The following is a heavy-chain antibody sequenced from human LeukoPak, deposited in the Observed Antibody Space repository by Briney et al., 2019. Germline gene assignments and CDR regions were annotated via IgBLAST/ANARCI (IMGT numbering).Heavy chain of an antibody. V-gene: IGHV4-34*01. J-gene: IGHJ4*02. CDR3: AREVTVRGKWNYFDY. CDR2: INHSGST. Sequence: SETLSLTCAVYGGSFSGYYWSWIRQPPGKGLEWIGEINHSGSTNYNPSLKSRVTISVDTSKNQFSLKLSSVTAADTAVYYCAREVTVRGKWNYFDYWGQGTLVTVSS. CDR1: GGSFSGYY. D-gene: IGHD2-8*01.